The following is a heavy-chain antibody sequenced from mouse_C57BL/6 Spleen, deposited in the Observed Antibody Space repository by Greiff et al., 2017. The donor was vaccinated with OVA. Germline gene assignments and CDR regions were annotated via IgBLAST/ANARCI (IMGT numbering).Heavy chain of an antibody. CDR1: GYTFTDYY. Sequence: EVQLQQSGPELVKPGASVKISCKASGYTFTDYYMNWVKQSHGKSLEWIGDINPNNGGTSYNQKFKGKATLTVDKSSSTAYMELRSLTSEDSAVYYCARENYGSSSLDYWGQGTTLTVSS. D-gene: IGHD1-1*01. CDR2: INPNNGGT. J-gene: IGHJ2*01. V-gene: IGHV1-26*01. CDR3: ARENYGSSSLDY.